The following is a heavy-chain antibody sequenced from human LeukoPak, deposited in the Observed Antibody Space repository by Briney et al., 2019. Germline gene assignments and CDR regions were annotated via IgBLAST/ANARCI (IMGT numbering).Heavy chain of an antibody. D-gene: IGHD2-21*01. CDR1: GFTFSDYI. CDR2: ISGDGDHT. J-gene: IGHJ4*02. V-gene: IGHV3-23*01. Sequence: GGSLRLSCVASGFTFSDYILCWVRQAPGKGLEWVSGISGDGDHTYYADSVKGRFTISRDNSKNTLSLQMSGLRAEDTAIYYCAKPATISPRDYWGQGTLVSVSS. CDR3: AKPATISPRDY.